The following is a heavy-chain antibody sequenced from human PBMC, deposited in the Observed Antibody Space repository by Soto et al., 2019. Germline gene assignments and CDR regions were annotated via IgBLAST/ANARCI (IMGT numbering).Heavy chain of an antibody. V-gene: IGHV1-2*04. CDR3: ARPSGYYPYYFDD. J-gene: IGHJ4*02. D-gene: IGHD3-22*01. CDR1: GYIFTDYY. CDR2: INPNSGGT. Sequence: ASVKVSCKTSGYIFTDYYIHWVRQAPGQGLEWMGWINPNSGGTNYAQKFQDWVTMTRDTSINTAYMEVNSLRSDDTAVYYCARPSGYYPYYFDDWGRRTQVTVS.